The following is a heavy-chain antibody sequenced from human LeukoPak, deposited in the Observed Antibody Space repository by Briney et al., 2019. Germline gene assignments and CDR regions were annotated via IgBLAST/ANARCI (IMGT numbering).Heavy chain of an antibody. CDR1: GFTFSSYE. V-gene: IGHV3-48*03. CDR3: ARIRVHYHNGLDV. CDR2: ISASGSTI. J-gene: IGHJ6*02. Sequence: GGSLRLSCAASGFTFSSYEMSWVRQAPGKGLEWVSDISASGSTIHYADSVKGRFTISRDNAKNSVYLQMNSLRVEDTAAYYCARIRVHYHNGLDVWGQGTTVTVSS. D-gene: IGHD1-1*01.